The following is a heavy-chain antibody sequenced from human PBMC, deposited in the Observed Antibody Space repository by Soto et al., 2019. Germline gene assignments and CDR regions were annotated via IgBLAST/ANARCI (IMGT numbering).Heavy chain of an antibody. J-gene: IGHJ5*02. CDR2: IYFAGTT. D-gene: IGHD3-22*01. V-gene: IGHV4-59*08. CDR3: ARLGGYLQALDP. Sequence: QVQLQESGPGLVKPSETLSLTCTVSGGSITPYYWIWIRQPPGKGLEWIGYIYFAGTTTYNPSLKRRVSMSVDTSENQFSLKLTSVTAADTAVYYCARLGGYLQALDPWGQGTLVTVSS. CDR1: GGSITPYY.